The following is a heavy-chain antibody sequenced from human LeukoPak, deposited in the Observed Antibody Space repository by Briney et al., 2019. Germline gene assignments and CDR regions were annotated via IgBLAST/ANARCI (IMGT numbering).Heavy chain of an antibody. J-gene: IGHJ4*02. V-gene: IGHV4-39*07. D-gene: IGHD1-26*01. CDR2: INYSGNT. Sequence: KPSETLSLNCAVSGGSISSSSYYWGWVRQPPGKGLEWIGTINYSGNTYYNPSLKSRVTISVDTSKSQFSLKLSSVTAADTAVYYCARDRGVIVGTARDHYFDYWGQGTLVTVSS. CDR1: GGSISSSSYY. CDR3: ARDRGVIVGTARDHYFDY.